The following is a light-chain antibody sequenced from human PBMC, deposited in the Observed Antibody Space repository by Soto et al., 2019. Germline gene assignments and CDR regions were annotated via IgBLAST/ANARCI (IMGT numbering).Light chain of an antibody. V-gene: IGKV4-1*01. Sequence: IVMTQSPDSLAVSLDERATINCRSSQSVFQSFHRKNLIAWYQQKPGQPPKLLFYWASARESGVPDRFSVSESGTDCTLTINIRQAEDVAFYYFHQYYRRPHTFGGGTKLEIK. CDR2: WAS. CDR3: HQYYRRPHT. CDR1: QSVFQSFHRKNL. J-gene: IGKJ2*01.